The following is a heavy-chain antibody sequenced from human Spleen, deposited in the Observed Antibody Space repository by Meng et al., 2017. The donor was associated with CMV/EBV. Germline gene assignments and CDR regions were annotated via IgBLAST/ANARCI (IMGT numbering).Heavy chain of an antibody. CDR2: MTTTGKNV. CDR1: GFTFSSYS. CDR3: ARDDGYYDSSGYKGVPFDD. J-gene: IGHJ4*02. V-gene: IGHV3-21*01. D-gene: IGHD5-12*01. Sequence: GGALRLSCTGSGFTFSSYSMNWVRQAPGKGLEWVSSMTTTGKNVYYADSVRGRFTISRDNAKISLYLQMDSLRVEDTAVYYCARDDGYYDSSGYKGVPFDDWGQGTLVTVSS.